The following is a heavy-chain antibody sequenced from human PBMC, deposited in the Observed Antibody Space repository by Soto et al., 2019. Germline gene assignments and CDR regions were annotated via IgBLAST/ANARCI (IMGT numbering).Heavy chain of an antibody. D-gene: IGHD6-25*01. Sequence: ASVKVSCKASGYTFTSYGISWVRQAPGQGLEWMGWISAYNGHTNYAQKLQGRVTMTTDTSTSTAYMELRSLRSDDTAVYYCARVFLFPSIYISAFDYWGQGALVTVSS. CDR3: ARVFLFPSIYISAFDY. J-gene: IGHJ4*02. CDR2: ISAYNGHT. CDR1: GYTFTSYG. V-gene: IGHV1-18*01.